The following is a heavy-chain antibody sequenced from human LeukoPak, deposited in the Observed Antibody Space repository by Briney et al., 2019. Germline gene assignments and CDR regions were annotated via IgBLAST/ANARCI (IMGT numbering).Heavy chain of an antibody. D-gene: IGHD3-22*01. CDR2: ISYDGSNK. Sequence: PGGSLRLSCAASGFTFSSYAMHWVRQAPGKGLEWVAVISYDGSNKYYADSVKGRFTISRDNSKNTLYLQMNSLRAEDTAVYYCARDIPRYYYDSSGYFVYWGQGTLVTVSS. CDR1: GFTFSSYA. J-gene: IGHJ4*02. CDR3: ARDIPRYYYDSSGYFVY. V-gene: IGHV3-30*04.